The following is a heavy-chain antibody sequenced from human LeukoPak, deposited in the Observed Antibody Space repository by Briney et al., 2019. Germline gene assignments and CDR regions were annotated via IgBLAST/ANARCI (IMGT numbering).Heavy chain of an antibody. Sequence: SETLSLTCTVSGYSISSGYYWGWIRQPPGKGLEWIGSIHRSGSPYYNPTLKSRVTISVGTPKNQFSLKLTSVTAADTAVYYCAREPVLRYFDWLKPTRGLFDYWGQGTLVTVSS. J-gene: IGHJ4*02. D-gene: IGHD3-9*01. V-gene: IGHV4-38-2*02. CDR1: GYSISSGYY. CDR2: IHRSGSP. CDR3: AREPVLRYFDWLKPTRGLFDY.